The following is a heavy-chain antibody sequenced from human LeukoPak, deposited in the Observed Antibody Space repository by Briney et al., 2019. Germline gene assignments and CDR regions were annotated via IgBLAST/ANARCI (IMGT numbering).Heavy chain of an antibody. V-gene: IGHV1-24*01. J-gene: IGHJ4*02. Sequence: ASVTVSCKVSGYTLTELSMHWVRQAPGKGLEWMGGFYPEDGETIYAQKFQGRVTMTEDTSTDTAYMELSSLRSEDTAVYYCATDGNGLNWIPRAYFDYWGQGTLVTVSS. CDR3: ATDGNGLNWIPRAYFDY. CDR1: GYTLTELS. CDR2: FYPEDGET. D-gene: IGHD1-26*01.